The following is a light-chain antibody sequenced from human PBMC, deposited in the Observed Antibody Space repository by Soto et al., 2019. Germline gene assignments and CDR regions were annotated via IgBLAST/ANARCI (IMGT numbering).Light chain of an antibody. V-gene: IGKV1-39*01. CDR3: QQSYSTLAWT. J-gene: IGKJ1*01. CDR1: QSISNY. Sequence: DIQMTQSPSSLSASVGGGVTIAFLSIQSISNYLNWYQQTPGKAPKLLIYAASSLRTGVPSRFSGSGSGTDFTLTISSLQPEDFATYYCQQSYSTLAWTFGQGTKVDIK. CDR2: AAS.